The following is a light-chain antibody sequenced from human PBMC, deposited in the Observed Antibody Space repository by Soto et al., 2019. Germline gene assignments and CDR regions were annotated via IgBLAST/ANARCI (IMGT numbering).Light chain of an antibody. CDR1: SREAGGYNY. Sequence: QSVLTQPASGSGSPGQSITISCTGTSREAGGYNYVSWYQQQPGKAHKLMIYDVSNRPSGVSNLFSGYKSGNTASLTIARLPAEDEADYYCSSDTSRSTLEVFGTGTKLTVL. CDR3: SSDTSRSTLEV. J-gene: IGLJ1*01. V-gene: IGLV2-14*01. CDR2: DVS.